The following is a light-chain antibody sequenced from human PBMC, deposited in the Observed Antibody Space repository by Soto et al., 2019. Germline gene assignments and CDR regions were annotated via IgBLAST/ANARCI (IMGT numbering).Light chain of an antibody. V-gene: IGKV1-5*03. Sequence: IRMTQSPSSLSASTGDRVTITCRVSQTISSWLAWDQQKPGKAPKLLIYKASTLKSGVPSRFSGSGSGTEFTLTISSLQPDDFATYYCQHYNSYSEAFGQGTKVDIK. CDR2: KAS. J-gene: IGKJ1*01. CDR1: QTISSW. CDR3: QHYNSYSEA.